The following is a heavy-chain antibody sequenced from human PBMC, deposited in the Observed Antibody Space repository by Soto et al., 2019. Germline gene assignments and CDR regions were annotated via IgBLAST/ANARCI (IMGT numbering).Heavy chain of an antibody. CDR1: GFSISSGYF. CDR2: IYHSGTT. CDR3: ARDISGYYRFDP. J-gene: IGHJ5*02. V-gene: IGHV4-38-2*02. D-gene: IGHD3-22*01. Sequence: PSETLSLTCAVSGFSISSGYFWGWIRQPPGKGPEWLGSIYHSGTTYYNPSVKGRVTISVDTSKNQFSLKMSSVTAADTAVYYCARDISGYYRFDPWGQGTLVTVSS.